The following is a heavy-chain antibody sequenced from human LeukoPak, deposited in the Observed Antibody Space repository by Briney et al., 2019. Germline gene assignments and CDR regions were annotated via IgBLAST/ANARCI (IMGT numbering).Heavy chain of an antibody. V-gene: IGHV4-4*07. CDR3: ARDNGWGCFDY. D-gene: IGHD7-27*01. CDR2: IYTSGST. Sequence: PSETLSLTCTVSGASISSAWWGWVRQPAGKGLECIGLIYTSGSTNYNPSLKTRGTMSRDTSKNQFSLKLSSVTTADTAVDYCARDNGWGCFDYWGQGILVTVSS. CDR1: GASISSAW. J-gene: IGHJ4*02.